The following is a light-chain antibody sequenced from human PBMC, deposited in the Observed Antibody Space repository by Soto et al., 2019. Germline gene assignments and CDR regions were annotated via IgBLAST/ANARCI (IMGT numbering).Light chain of an antibody. CDR2: AAS. Sequence: IQLTQSPSSLSASVGDRVTITCRASQGISSYLAWYQQKPGKAPKLLIYAASTLQSGVPSRFSGSGSGTDFTLTISRLQPEDFATYYCQQLKSYPPFTFGPGTKVDIK. V-gene: IGKV1-9*01. CDR1: QGISSY. CDR3: QQLKSYPPFT. J-gene: IGKJ3*01.